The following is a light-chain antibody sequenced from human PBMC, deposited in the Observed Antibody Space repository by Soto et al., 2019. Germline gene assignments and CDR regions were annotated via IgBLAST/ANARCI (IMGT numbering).Light chain of an antibody. V-gene: IGKV1-27*01. Sequence: DIQMTQSPSSLSASVGDRVTITCRASQGISTYLGWYQQKPGTVPKLLIFAASTLQSGVPSRFSGSGSGTDFTLTISSLQPVDVATYYCQNYNGSPWTFGQGTKVEIK. J-gene: IGKJ1*01. CDR2: AAS. CDR3: QNYNGSPWT. CDR1: QGISTY.